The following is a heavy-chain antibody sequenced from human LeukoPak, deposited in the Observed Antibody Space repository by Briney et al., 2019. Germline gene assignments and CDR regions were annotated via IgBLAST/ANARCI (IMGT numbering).Heavy chain of an antibody. CDR3: ARSHTPARIMITFGGVINYFDY. J-gene: IGHJ4*02. CDR1: GFTVSSNY. CDR2: IYSGGST. V-gene: IGHV3-66*01. Sequence: GGSLRLSCAASGFTVSSNYMSWVRQAPGKGLEWVSVIYSGGSTYYADSVKGRFTISRDNSKNTLYLQMNSLRAEDTAVYYCARSHTPARIMITFGGVINYFDYWGQGTLITVSS. D-gene: IGHD3-16*02.